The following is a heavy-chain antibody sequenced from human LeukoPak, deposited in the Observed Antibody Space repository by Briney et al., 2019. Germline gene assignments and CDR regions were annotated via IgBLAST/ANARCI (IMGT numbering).Heavy chain of an antibody. CDR3: ARRVVSTLIRGRRDDYFDY. J-gene: IGHJ4*02. CDR2: IYPGDSDT. Sequence: GESLKISCKGSGYSFSSYWIGWVRQMPGKGLEWMGMIYPGDSDTRYSPSFQGQVTISADKSISTAYLQWSSLKASDTAMYYCARRVVSTLIRGRRDDYFDYWGQGTLVTVSS. V-gene: IGHV5-51*01. CDR1: GYSFSSYW. D-gene: IGHD3-10*01.